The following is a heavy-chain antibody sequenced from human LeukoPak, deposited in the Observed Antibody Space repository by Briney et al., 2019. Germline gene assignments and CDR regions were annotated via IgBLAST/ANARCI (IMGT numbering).Heavy chain of an antibody. V-gene: IGHV3-74*03. D-gene: IGHD4-11*01. J-gene: IGHJ5*02. CDR3: ALGGHDSGNYHSGWLDP. CDR1: GFTFSNYW. Sequence: GGSLRLSCAASGFTFSNYWMYWVRQAPGKGLVWVSRINSDGSSTTYADSVKGRFTISRDNAKNTLYLQVNSLRAEDTAVYYCALGGHDSGNYHSGWLDPGGRGPLVTVSS. CDR2: INSDGSST.